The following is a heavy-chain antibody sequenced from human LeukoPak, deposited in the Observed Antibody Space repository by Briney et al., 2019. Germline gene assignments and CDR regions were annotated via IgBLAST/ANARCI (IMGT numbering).Heavy chain of an antibody. J-gene: IGHJ4*02. CDR1: GFTFSNFW. V-gene: IGHV3-7*01. Sequence: GGSLRLSCSASGFTFSNFWMGWVRQAPGKGLEWVASIRWDDERHHVDSVTGRFSVSRDNAKNSLYLQMNSLRAEDTAVYFCSRITTNGYFEYWGQGALVTVSS. D-gene: IGHD1-1*01. CDR2: IRWDDER. CDR3: SRITTNGYFEY.